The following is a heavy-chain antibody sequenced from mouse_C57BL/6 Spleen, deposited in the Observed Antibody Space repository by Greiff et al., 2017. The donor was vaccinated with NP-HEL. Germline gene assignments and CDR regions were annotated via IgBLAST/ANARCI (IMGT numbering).Heavy chain of an antibody. CDR3: ARGARDGYYFDY. Sequence: EVMLVESGGGLVQSGRSLRLSCATSGFTFSDFYMEWVRQAPGKGLEWIAASRNKANDYTTEYSASVKGRFIVSRDTSQSILYLQMNALRAEDTAIYYCARGARDGYYFDYWGQGTTLTVSS. CDR1: GFTFSDFY. D-gene: IGHD2-3*01. V-gene: IGHV7-1*01. CDR2: SRNKANDYTT. J-gene: IGHJ2*01.